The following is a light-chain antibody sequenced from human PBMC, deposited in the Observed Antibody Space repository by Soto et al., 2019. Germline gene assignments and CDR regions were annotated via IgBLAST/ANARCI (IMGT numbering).Light chain of an antibody. Sequence: GILNLSPGERATLSCRASQSVSSSYLAWYQQKPGQAPRLLIYGATSRATGIPDRFSGSGSGTDFTLTISRLEPEDFAVYYCQPYGSSRTFGQGTKV. CDR1: QSVSSSY. J-gene: IGKJ1*01. CDR2: GAT. V-gene: IGKV3-20*01. CDR3: QPYGSSRT.